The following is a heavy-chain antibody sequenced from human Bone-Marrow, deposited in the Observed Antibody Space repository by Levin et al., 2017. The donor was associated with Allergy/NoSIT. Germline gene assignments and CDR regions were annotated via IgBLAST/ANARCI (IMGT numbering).Heavy chain of an antibody. V-gene: IGHV4-59*01. CDR2: IHHSGSA. CDR3: ARDLGPLAAAGSRYHYYGLDV. D-gene: IGHD6-13*01. J-gene: IGHJ6*02. Sequence: SQTLSLTCTVSGGSIRGSYWSWIRQPPGKRPEWIGYIHHSGSAKYNASLKSRVFMAVDTSKNLLSLRVNSVTAADTAVYFCARDLGPLAAAGSRYHYYGLDVWGQGTTVTVSS. CDR1: GGSIRGSY.